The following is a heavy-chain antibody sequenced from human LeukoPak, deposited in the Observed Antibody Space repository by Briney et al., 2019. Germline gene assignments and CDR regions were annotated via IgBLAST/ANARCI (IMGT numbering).Heavy chain of an antibody. D-gene: IGHD6-13*01. CDR3: AAAAGTSLSKLPFDY. V-gene: IGHV1-69*13. CDR2: IIPIFGTA. Sequence: SVKVSCKASGGTFSSYAISWVRQAPRQGLEWMGGIIPIFGTANYAQKFQGRVTITADESTSTAYMELSSLRSEDTAVYYCAAAAGTSLSKLPFDYWGQGTLVTVSS. CDR1: GGTFSSYA. J-gene: IGHJ4*02.